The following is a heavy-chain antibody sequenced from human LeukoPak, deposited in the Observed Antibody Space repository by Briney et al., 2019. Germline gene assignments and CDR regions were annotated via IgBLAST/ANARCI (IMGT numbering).Heavy chain of an antibody. D-gene: IGHD3-22*01. CDR1: GGTFSSYA. CDR2: IIPIFGTA. Sequence: SVKVSCKASGGTFSSYAISWVRQAPGQGLEWTGGIIPIFGTANYAQKFQGRVTITTDESTSTAYMELSSLRSEDTAVYYCARDRYYDSSGYHISEYYFDYWGQGTLVTVSS. V-gene: IGHV1-69*05. J-gene: IGHJ4*02. CDR3: ARDRYYDSSGYHISEYYFDY.